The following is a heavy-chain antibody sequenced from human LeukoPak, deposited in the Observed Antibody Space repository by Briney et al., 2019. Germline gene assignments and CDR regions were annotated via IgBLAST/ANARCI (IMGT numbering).Heavy chain of an antibody. V-gene: IGHV3-74*01. CDR2: ISSDGSRP. D-gene: IGHD1-26*01. J-gene: IGHJ4*02. CDR1: GFTFSSHW. CDR3: VRDGQGSTPLDY. Sequence: PWGALRLSCAASGFTFSSHWMHWVRQAPGKGLVWVSGISSDGSRPRYADSVNGRFTISRDNAKNTLHLQMNSLRAEDTAVYFCVRDGQGSTPLDYWGQGTLVTVSS.